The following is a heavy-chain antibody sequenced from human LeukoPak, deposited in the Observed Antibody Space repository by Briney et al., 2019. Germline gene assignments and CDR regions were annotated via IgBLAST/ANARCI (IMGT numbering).Heavy chain of an antibody. V-gene: IGHV4-38-2*02. CDR1: GYSISSGYY. J-gene: IGHJ5*02. Sequence: SETLSLTCTVSGYSISSGYYWGWIRPPPGKGLEWIAIIFHSGNTYYNPSLKSRVTISVDTSKNQFSLKLTSVTAADTAVYYCARGYSSSWYFNWFDPWGQGTLVTVSS. CDR3: ARGYSSSWYFNWFDP. CDR2: IFHSGNT. D-gene: IGHD6-13*01.